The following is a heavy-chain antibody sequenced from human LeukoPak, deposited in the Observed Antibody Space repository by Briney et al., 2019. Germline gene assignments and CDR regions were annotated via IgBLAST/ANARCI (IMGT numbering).Heavy chain of an antibody. Sequence: GASVKVSCKASGGTFSSYAISWVRQAPGQGLEWMGRIIPIFGTANYAQKFQGRVTITTDESTSTAYMELSSQRSEDTAVYYCARDPPHYGGNSDYWGQGTLVTVSS. J-gene: IGHJ4*02. D-gene: IGHD4-23*01. CDR2: IIPIFGTA. CDR1: GGTFSSYA. V-gene: IGHV1-69*05. CDR3: ARDPPHYGGNSDY.